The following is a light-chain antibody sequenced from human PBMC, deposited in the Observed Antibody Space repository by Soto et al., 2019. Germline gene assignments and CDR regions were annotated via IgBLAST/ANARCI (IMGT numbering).Light chain of an antibody. V-gene: IGKV1-39*01. CDR3: KQTYSTPLT. Sequence: DIQMTQSPSSLSASVGDRVTITCRASQSISTYLNWYQQKPGKAPKVLIYATSSLHSGVPSRFSGSGSETEFTLTISSLQPEEFATYFCKQTYSTPLTVGGGNKVDIK. CDR2: ATS. J-gene: IGKJ4*01. CDR1: QSISTY.